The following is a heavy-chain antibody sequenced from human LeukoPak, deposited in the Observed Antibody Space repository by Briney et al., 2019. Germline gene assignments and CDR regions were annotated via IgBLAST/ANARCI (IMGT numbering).Heavy chain of an antibody. Sequence: ASVKVSCKASGYTFTSYGISWVRQAPGQGLEWMGWISAYNGNTNYAQKLQGRVTMTTDTSTSTAYMELRSLRSDDTAVYYCARDFSHAAMANWFDPWGQGTLVTVSS. V-gene: IGHV1-18*01. CDR3: ARDFSHAAMANWFDP. J-gene: IGHJ5*02. CDR1: GYTFTSYG. D-gene: IGHD5-18*01. CDR2: ISAYNGNT.